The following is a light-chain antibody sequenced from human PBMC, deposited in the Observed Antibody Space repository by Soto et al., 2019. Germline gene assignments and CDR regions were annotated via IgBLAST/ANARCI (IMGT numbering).Light chain of an antibody. V-gene: IGKV1-5*03. J-gene: IGKJ1*01. Sequence: DIQMTQSPSTLSASVGDRVTITCRASQSISSWLAWYQQTPGKAPKLLIYKASSLESGVPSRFSGSGSGTEFTLTISSLQPDDFATYYCQQYNSYSWTFGQGTKGDIK. CDR1: QSISSW. CDR3: QQYNSYSWT. CDR2: KAS.